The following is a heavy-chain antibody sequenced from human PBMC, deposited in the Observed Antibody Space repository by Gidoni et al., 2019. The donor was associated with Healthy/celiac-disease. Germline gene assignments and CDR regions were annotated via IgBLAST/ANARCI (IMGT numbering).Heavy chain of an antibody. CDR2: IYYSGST. J-gene: IGHJ3*02. V-gene: IGHV4-59*08. Sequence: QVQLQESGPGLVKPSETLSLTCTVSGGSISSYYWSWIRQPPGKGLEWIGYIYYSGSTNYNPSLKSRVTISVDTSKNQFSLKLSSVTAADTAVYYCARTSPTIFGATGADAFDIWGQGTMVTVSS. CDR1: GGSISSYY. D-gene: IGHD3-3*01. CDR3: ARTSPTIFGATGADAFDI.